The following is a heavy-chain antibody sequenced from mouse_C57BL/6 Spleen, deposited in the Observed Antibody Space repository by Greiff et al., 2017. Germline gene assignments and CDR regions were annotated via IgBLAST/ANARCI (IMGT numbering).Heavy chain of an antibody. J-gene: IGHJ2*01. CDR3: ARRRGLYDYDEGGFDY. CDR2: IYPRSGNT. Sequence: QVQLKESGAELARPGASVKLSCKASGYTFTSYGISWVKQRTGQGLEWIGEIYPRSGNTYDNEKFKGKATLTADKSSSTAYMELRSLTSEDSAVXFCARRRGLYDYDEGGFDYGGQGTTLTVSS. V-gene: IGHV1-81*01. D-gene: IGHD2-4*01. CDR1: GYTFTSYG.